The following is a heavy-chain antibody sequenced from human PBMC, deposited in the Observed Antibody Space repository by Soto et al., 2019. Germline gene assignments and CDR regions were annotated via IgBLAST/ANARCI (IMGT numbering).Heavy chain of an antibody. D-gene: IGHD6-19*01. V-gene: IGHV3-15*01. CDR1: GFTFSNAY. J-gene: IGHJ2*01. Sequence: EVQLVQSGGGLVKPGGSLRLSCAASGFTFSNAYMNWVRQAPGKGLEWVGRIKSRTDGGTADYAAPVKGRFTISRDDAKNPLYLHMNSLNTGDTAVYYCPTYRRGLRDFDLWGRGTLVTVSS. CDR3: PTYRRGLRDFDL. CDR2: IKSRTDGGTA.